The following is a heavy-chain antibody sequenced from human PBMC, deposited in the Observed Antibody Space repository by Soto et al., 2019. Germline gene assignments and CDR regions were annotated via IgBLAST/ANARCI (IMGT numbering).Heavy chain of an antibody. V-gene: IGHV3-33*01. J-gene: IGHJ6*02. D-gene: IGHD1-26*01. CDR3: ASDLVGASDSYGLDV. Sequence: GGSLRLSCAGSGFTFSNYGMHWVRQAPGKGLEWVAIIWHDGNNKYYADSVRGRFIISRDNSKNRLYLQMNSLRAEDTAVYYCASDLVGASDSYGLDVWGQGTPVTVS. CDR1: GFTFSNYG. CDR2: IWHDGNNK.